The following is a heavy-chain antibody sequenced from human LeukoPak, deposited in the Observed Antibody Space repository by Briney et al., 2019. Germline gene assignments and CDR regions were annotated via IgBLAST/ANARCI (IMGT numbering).Heavy chain of an antibody. Sequence: VKVSCKASGYTFTAYYMHWVRQAPGQGLEWMGWINPNSGATIYAQNFQGRVTMTTDMSISTAYMELTKLGSDDTAVYYCARTGSFDYWGQGTLVTVSS. D-gene: IGHD1-14*01. CDR1: GYTFTAYY. V-gene: IGHV1-2*02. J-gene: IGHJ4*02. CDR2: INPNSGAT. CDR3: ARTGSFDY.